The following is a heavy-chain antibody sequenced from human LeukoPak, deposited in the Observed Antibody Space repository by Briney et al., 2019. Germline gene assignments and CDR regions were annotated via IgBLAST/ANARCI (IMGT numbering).Heavy chain of an antibody. Sequence: SEALSLTCPVSGGSISSSRYYWGWIRQPPGKGLEWIGSIYYSGSTYYNPSLKSRVTISVDTSRNQFSLKLSSVTAADTAVYYCARGGSRLTTAGDLDYWGQGTLVTVSS. D-gene: IGHD3-16*01. CDR1: GGSISSSRYY. CDR3: ARGGSRLTTAGDLDY. V-gene: IGHV4-39*01. J-gene: IGHJ4*02. CDR2: IYYSGST.